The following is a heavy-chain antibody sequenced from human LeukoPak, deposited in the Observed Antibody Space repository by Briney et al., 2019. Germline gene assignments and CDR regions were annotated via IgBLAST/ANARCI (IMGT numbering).Heavy chain of an antibody. CDR3: ARVNYGGYYGMDV. V-gene: IGHV4-30-4*01. J-gene: IGHJ6*02. D-gene: IGHD4-23*01. CDR2: IYYSGST. Sequence: TLSLTGRVSGGSITTGGFYWSGSRQHPGQRRSWIGYIYYSGSTYYNPSLQSRVTISVDTSKSQFSLKLSSVTAADTAVYYCARVNYGGYYGMDVWGQGTTVAVSS. CDR1: GGSITTGGFY.